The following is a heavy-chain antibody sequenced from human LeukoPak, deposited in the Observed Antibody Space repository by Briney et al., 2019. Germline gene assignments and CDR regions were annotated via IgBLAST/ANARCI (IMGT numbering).Heavy chain of an antibody. V-gene: IGHV1-18*01. CDR1: GCTFTSYG. J-gene: IGHJ1*01. Sequence: ASVKVSCKASGCTFTSYGISWVRQAPGQGLEWMGWISAYNGNTNYAQKLQGRVTMTTDTSTSTAYMELRSLRSDDTAVYYCARAVIAAAGLGYFQHWGQGTLVTVSS. CDR2: ISAYNGNT. CDR3: ARAVIAAAGLGYFQH. D-gene: IGHD6-13*01.